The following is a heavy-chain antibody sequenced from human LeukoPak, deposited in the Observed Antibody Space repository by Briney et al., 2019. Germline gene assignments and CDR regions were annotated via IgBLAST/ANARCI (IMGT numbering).Heavy chain of an antibody. Sequence: PSETLSLTCAVYGGSFSGYYWSWIRQPPGKGLEWIGEINHSGSTNYNPSLKSRVTISVDTSKNQFSLKLSSVTAADTAVYYCARLGGSGSYYYYYYYMDVWGKGTTVTISS. CDR3: ARLGGSGSYYYYYYYMDV. J-gene: IGHJ6*03. V-gene: IGHV4-34*01. D-gene: IGHD1-26*01. CDR2: INHSGST. CDR1: GGSFSGYY.